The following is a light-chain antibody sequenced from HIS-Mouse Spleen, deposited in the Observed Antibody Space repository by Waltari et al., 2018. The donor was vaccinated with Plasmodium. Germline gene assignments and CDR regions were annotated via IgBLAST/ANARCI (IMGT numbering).Light chain of an antibody. J-gene: IGLJ2*01. CDR2: ENN. CDR3: GTWDSSLSAGVV. Sequence: QSVLTQPPSVSAAPGQKVTISCSGSSSNIGNNYVSWYQQLPGTAPKLLIYENNKRPSGIPERFSGSKSGTSATLGITGLQTGDEADYYCGTWDSSLSAGVVFGGGTKLTVL. V-gene: IGLV1-51*01. CDR1: SSNIGNNY.